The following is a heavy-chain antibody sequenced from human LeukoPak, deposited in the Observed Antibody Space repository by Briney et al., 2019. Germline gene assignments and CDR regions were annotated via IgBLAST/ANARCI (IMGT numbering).Heavy chain of an antibody. CDR3: AKDPRPHRLYYFDY. CDR2: IYSGGST. D-gene: IGHD2/OR15-2a*01. V-gene: IGHV3-53*01. J-gene: IGHJ4*02. CDR1: GFTVSSNY. Sequence: SGGSLRLSCVASGFTVSSNYMSWVRQAPGKGLEWVSVIYSGGSTYYADSVKGRFTISRDNSKNTLYLQMNSLRAEDTAVYYCAKDPRPHRLYYFDYWGQGTLVTVSS.